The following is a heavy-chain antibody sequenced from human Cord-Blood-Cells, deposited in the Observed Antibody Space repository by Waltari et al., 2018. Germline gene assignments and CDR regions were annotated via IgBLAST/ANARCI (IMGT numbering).Heavy chain of an antibody. CDR3: ASYDRYFDL. CDR2: INPNSGGT. D-gene: IGHD3-22*01. CDR1: GYTFTGYY. Sequence: QVQLVQSGAEVQKPGASVKVSCKASGYTFTGYYMHWVRQAPGQGLEWMGWINPNSGGTNYAQKCQGRVTMTRDTSISTAYMELSRLRSDDTAVYYCASYDRYFDLWGRGTLVTVSS. V-gene: IGHV1-2*02. J-gene: IGHJ2*01.